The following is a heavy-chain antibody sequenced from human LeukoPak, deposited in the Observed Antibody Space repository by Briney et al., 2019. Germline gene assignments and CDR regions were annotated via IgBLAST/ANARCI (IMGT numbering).Heavy chain of an antibody. CDR3: ARVQWGSLVAIDY. J-gene: IGHJ4*02. CDR2: ISGSGGST. Sequence: GGSLRLSCAASGFTFSSYAMSWVRQAPGKGLEWVSAISGSGGSTYYADSVKGRFTISRDNAKNTLYLQMNSLRAEDTAVYYCARVQWGSLVAIDYWGQGTLVTVSS. V-gene: IGHV3-23*01. D-gene: IGHD5-12*01. CDR1: GFTFSSYA.